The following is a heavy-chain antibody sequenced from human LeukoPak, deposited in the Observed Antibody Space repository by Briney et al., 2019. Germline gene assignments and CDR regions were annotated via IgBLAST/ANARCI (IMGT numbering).Heavy chain of an antibody. D-gene: IGHD1-14*01. Sequence: PSETLSLTCTVSGGSMSTKYWSWIRQHPGKGLEWIGYVYYSGSTGYNPSLKSRVTISVDTSKSQFSLRLRSLTAADTAVYFCARGPRTDAFDIWGQGTMVTVSS. J-gene: IGHJ3*02. CDR1: GGSMSTKY. V-gene: IGHV4-59*01. CDR2: VYYSGST. CDR3: ARGPRTDAFDI.